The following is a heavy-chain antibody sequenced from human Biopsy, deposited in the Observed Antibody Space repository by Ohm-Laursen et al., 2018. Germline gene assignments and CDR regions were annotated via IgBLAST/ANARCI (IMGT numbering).Heavy chain of an antibody. V-gene: IGHV3-33*01. CDR3: ARDVFRTTTSCYLFEY. D-gene: IGHD2-2*01. CDR2: IWDNGNNK. J-gene: IGHJ4*02. Sequence: SLRLSCAASGFDFSSYGMHWVRQTPGKGLEWVALIWDNGNNKYYADSVNGRFTISRDDAKDTLYLEMNSLRAEDTAVYYCARDVFRTTTSCYLFEYWGQGTLVTVSS. CDR1: GFDFSSYG.